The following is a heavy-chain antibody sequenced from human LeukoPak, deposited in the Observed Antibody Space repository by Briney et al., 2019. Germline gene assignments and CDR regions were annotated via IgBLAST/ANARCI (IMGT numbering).Heavy chain of an antibody. CDR2: MNPESGGS. J-gene: IGHJ5*02. D-gene: IGHD1-26*01. CDR3: ARERVSDVPVGVGQDWFDP. CDR1: GYTFTDYY. Sequence: ASVKVSCKASGYTFTDYYLHWVRQAPGQVLEWMGWMNPESGGSSSAQNFQGRVTMTRDTSINTAYMELSRLTSDDTAVYYCARERVSDVPVGVGQDWFDPWGQGTLVTVSS. V-gene: IGHV1-2*02.